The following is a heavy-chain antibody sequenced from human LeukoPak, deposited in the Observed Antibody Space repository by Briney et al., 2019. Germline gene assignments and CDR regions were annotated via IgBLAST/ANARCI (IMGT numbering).Heavy chain of an antibody. CDR1: GFTFSSYW. CDR3: ARGIVVYKRANFDY. CDR2: IKQDGSEK. D-gene: IGHD3-22*01. J-gene: IGHJ4*02. V-gene: IGHV3-7*01. Sequence: GGSLRLSCAASGFTFSSYWMSWVRQAPGKGLEWVANIKQDGSEKYYVDSVKGRFTISRDNAKNSLYLQMNSLRAEDTAVYYCARGIVVYKRANFDYWGQGTLVTVSS.